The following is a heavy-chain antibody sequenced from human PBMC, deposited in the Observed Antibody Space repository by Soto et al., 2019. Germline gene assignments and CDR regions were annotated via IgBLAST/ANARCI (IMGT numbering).Heavy chain of an antibody. CDR2: IHQTGST. V-gene: IGHV4-39*01. CDR1: NGSISSPIYY. Sequence: ETLSLTCTVSNGSISSPIYYWGWIRQPPGKGLEWIGSIHQTGSTYYNPSLQGRVTISVDTSKNQFSLKLSSVTAADTAMYFCAGRSSLASVQLFFREISNYNWFDPWGQGTLVTVSS. CDR3: AGRSSLASVQLFFREISNYNWFDP. J-gene: IGHJ5*02. D-gene: IGHD1-1*01.